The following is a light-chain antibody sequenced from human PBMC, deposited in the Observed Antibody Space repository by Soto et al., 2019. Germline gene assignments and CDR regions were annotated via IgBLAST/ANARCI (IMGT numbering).Light chain of an antibody. V-gene: IGKV3-20*01. J-gene: IGKJ2*01. Sequence: VLTQSPGTLSLSPGDRATLSCRASQRVSGSSLAWYQQKPGQAPRLLIYGGSNRATGVPARFSGSGSGADFPPTISSLEFEYFAVYPCQHSGTSPSFGRGPNLDIK. CDR3: QHSGTSPS. CDR2: GGS. CDR1: QRVSGSS.